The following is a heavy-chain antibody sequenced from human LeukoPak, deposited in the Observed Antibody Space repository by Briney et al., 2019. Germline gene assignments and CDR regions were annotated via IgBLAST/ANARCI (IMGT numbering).Heavy chain of an antibody. J-gene: IGHJ4*02. D-gene: IGHD6-19*01. V-gene: IGHV3-30-3*01. CDR1: GFTFSSYA. CDR3: ARGGSGWYSPPDY. Sequence: QPGGSLRLSCAASGFTFSSYAMHWVRQAPGKGLEWVAVISYDGSNKYYADSVKGRFTISRDNAKNSLYLQMNSLRAEDTAVYYCARGGSGWYSPPDYWGQGTLVTVSS. CDR2: ISYDGSNK.